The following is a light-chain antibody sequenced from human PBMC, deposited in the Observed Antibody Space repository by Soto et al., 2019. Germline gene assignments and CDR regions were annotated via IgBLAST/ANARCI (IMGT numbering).Light chain of an antibody. V-gene: IGLV2-11*01. CDR2: DVT. CDR3: CSYAGSYTYV. J-gene: IGLJ1*01. CDR1: SSDLGGYNY. Sequence: QSALAQPRSVSGSPGQSVTISCTGTSSDLGGYNYVSWYQQHPGKAPKLIIYDVTKRPSGVPDRSSGSKSGNTASLTISGLQAEDEADYCCCSYAGSYTYVFGTGTKVTVL.